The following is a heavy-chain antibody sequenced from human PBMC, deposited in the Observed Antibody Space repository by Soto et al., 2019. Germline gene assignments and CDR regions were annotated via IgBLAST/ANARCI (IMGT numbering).Heavy chain of an antibody. D-gene: IGHD3-22*01. Sequence: TLSLTCTVSGGSISSGGYYWSWIRQHPGKGLEWIGYIYYSGSTYYNPSLKSRVTISVDTSKNQFSLKLSSVTAADTAVYYCARDLRDSSGYYYCGFDYWVQGTLSTVAS. V-gene: IGHV4-31*03. CDR2: IYYSGST. CDR1: GGSISSGGYY. J-gene: IGHJ4*02. CDR3: ARDLRDSSGYYYCGFDY.